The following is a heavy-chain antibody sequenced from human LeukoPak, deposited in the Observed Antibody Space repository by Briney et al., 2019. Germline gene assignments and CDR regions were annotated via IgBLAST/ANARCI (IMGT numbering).Heavy chain of an antibody. CDR2: LIGSSGST. J-gene: IGHJ4*02. V-gene: IGHV3-23*01. CDR1: GFTSTNYA. CDR3: AKGAYDYIEIGYFDS. D-gene: IGHD5-12*01. Sequence: GGSLRLSCAASGFTSTNYAMNWVRQAPGKGLEWVSVLIGSSGSTDYADSVNGRSTISRDNSKNTVFLQMNSLRAEDTAMYYCAKGAYDYIEIGYFDSWGQGTLVTVSS.